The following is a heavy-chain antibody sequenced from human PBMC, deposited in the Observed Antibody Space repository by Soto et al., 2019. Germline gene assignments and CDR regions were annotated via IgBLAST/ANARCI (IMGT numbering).Heavy chain of an antibody. CDR3: ARDRYYYDSSGYYNRLYYDYGIDV. Sequence: QVQLVESGGGVVQPGRSLRLSCAASGFTFSSYAMHWVSQAPGKGLEWVAVISYDGSNKYYADSVKGRFTISRDNSKNTMYLQINSLRAEDTAVYYCARDRYYYDSSGYYNRLYYDYGIDVWGQGTPVTVSS. J-gene: IGHJ6*02. V-gene: IGHV3-30-3*01. CDR2: ISYDGSNK. CDR1: GFTFSSYA. D-gene: IGHD3-22*01.